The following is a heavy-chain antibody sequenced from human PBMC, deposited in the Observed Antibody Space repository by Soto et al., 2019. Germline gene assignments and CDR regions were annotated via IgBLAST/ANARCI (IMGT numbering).Heavy chain of an antibody. J-gene: IGHJ4*02. D-gene: IGHD2-2*01. CDR3: ARDPGGHYCTSTSCLYFCDH. V-gene: IGHV3-23*01. CDR2: ISDSGST. Sequence: EVQLLESGGALVQPGGSLRLSCAASGFTFSNHAMNWVRQAPGKGLEWVSTISDSGSTYYADSVKGRFTISRDNSKNTLYRQMNSLRAEDTAVYYCARDPGGHYCTSTSCLYFCDHWGQGTLVIVSS. CDR1: GFTFSNHA.